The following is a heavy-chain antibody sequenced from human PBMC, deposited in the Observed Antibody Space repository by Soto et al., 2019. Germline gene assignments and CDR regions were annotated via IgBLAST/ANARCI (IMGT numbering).Heavy chain of an antibody. CDR2: IWYDGSNK. D-gene: IGHD3-9*01. V-gene: IGHV3-33*01. Sequence: GGSLRLSCAASGFTFSSYGMHLVRQAPGKGLEWVAVIWYDGSNKYYADSVKGRFTISRDNSKNTLYLQMNSLRAEDTAVYYCARDRLYYDILTGPDYWGQGTLVTVSS. CDR3: ARDRLYYDILTGPDY. CDR1: GFTFSSYG. J-gene: IGHJ4*02.